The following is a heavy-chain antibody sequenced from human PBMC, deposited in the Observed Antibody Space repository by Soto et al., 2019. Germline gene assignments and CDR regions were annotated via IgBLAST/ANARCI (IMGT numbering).Heavy chain of an antibody. Sequence: PSETLSLTCTVSGGSISSSRYYWGWIRQPPGKGLEWIGSIYYSGSTYYNPSLKSRVTISVDTSKNQFSLKLSSVTAADTAVYYCARPFYSSSSFDYWGQGTMVTVSS. V-gene: IGHV4-39*01. CDR2: IYYSGST. CDR3: ARPFYSSSSFDY. J-gene: IGHJ4*02. CDR1: GGSISSSRYY. D-gene: IGHD6-6*01.